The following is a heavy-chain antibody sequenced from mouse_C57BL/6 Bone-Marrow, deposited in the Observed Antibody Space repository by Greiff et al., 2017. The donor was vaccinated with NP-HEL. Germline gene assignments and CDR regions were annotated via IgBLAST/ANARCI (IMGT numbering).Heavy chain of an antibody. Sequence: QVQLQQSGPELVKPGASVKLSCKASGYTFTSYDINWVKQRPGQGLEWIGWIYPRDGSTKYNEKFKGKATLTVDKSSSTAYMELHSLTSEDSAVYFCARRNYSNPFSYWGQGTLVTVSA. CDR1: GYTFTSYD. CDR3: ARRNYSNPFSY. D-gene: IGHD2-5*01. J-gene: IGHJ3*01. CDR2: IYPRDGST. V-gene: IGHV1-85*01.